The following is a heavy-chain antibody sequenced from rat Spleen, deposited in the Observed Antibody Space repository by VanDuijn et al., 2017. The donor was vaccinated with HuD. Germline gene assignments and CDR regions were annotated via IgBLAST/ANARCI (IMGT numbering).Heavy chain of an antibody. V-gene: IGHV5-7*01. CDR3: XXQGXXGYXXXNWXXX. Sequence: EVQLVESGGGLVQPGRSLKLSCAASGFTFSDYNMAWVRQAPTKGLEWVATISYDGSSTYYRDSVKGRFTFSRDNAKSTLYLQSDSLRYEDTAXYYXXXQGXXGYXXXNWXXXWGQGTXXTVX. J-gene: IGHJ3*01. CDR2: ISYDGSST. CDR1: GFTFSDYN. D-gene: IGHD1-11*01.